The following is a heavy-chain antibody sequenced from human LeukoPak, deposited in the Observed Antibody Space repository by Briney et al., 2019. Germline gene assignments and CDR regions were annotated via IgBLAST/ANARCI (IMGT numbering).Heavy chain of an antibody. CDR2: IRYDGSNK. V-gene: IGHV3-30*02. CDR1: GFTVSSYG. D-gene: IGHD6-6*01. J-gene: IGHJ6*03. Sequence: GGSLRLSCAASGFTVSSYGMHWVRQAPGKGLEWVAFIRYDGSNKYYADSVKGRFTISRDNSKNTLYLQMNSLKASDTAMYYCARHSVIAARRGYYYYYYMDVWGKGTTVTVSS. CDR3: ARHSVIAARRGYYYYYYMDV.